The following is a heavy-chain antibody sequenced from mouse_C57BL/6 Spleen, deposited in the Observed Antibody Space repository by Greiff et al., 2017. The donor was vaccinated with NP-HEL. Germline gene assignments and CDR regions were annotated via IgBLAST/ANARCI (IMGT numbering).Heavy chain of an antibody. Sequence: VQLQQSGAELVRPGASVTLSCKASGYTFTDYEMHWVKQTPVHGLEWIGAIDPETGGTAYNQKFKGKAILTADKSSSTAYMELRSLTSEDSAVYYCTRGPTVVARYFDVWGTGTTVTVSS. D-gene: IGHD1-1*01. CDR1: GYTFTDYE. CDR3: TRGPTVVARYFDV. J-gene: IGHJ1*03. CDR2: IDPETGGT. V-gene: IGHV1-15*01.